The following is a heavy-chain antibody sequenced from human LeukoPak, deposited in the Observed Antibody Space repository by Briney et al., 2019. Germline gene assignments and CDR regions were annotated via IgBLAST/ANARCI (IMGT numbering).Heavy chain of an antibody. CDR2: IYHSGST. CDR1: GYSISSGYY. Sequence: SETLSLTCTVSGYSISSGYYWGWIRQPPGKGLEWIGSIYHSGSTYYNPSLKSRVTISVDTSKNQFSLKLSSVTAADTAVYYCARATRSAMIVVVEDAFDIWGQGTMVTVSS. CDR3: ARATRSAMIVVVEDAFDI. D-gene: IGHD3-22*01. J-gene: IGHJ3*02. V-gene: IGHV4-38-2*02.